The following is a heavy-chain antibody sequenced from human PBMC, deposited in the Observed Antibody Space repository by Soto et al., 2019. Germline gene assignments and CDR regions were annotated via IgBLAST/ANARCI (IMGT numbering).Heavy chain of an antibody. D-gene: IGHD6-13*01. CDR1: GGTFSTYA. Sequence: QVQLVQSGAEVKKPGSSVKVSCRTSGGTFSTYAFSWVRQAPGQGLEWLGGFIPIFDTTIYAQKFQGRVRFPADESTSTAYMELTSLRSEDTAVYYCASPTLAAADPFDLWGRGTLVTVSS. J-gene: IGHJ2*01. CDR2: FIPIFDTT. V-gene: IGHV1-69*01. CDR3: ASPTLAAADPFDL.